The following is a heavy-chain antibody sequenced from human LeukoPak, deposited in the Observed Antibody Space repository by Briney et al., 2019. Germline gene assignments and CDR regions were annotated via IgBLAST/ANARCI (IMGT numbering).Heavy chain of an antibody. D-gene: IGHD4-17*01. CDR3: ARVQSDSTHDYGDYAFSYYFDY. J-gene: IGHJ4*02. Sequence: GASVQVSCKASGYTFTSYGINWVRQATGQGLEWMGWMNPNSGNTGYAQKFQGRVTMTRNTSISTAYMELSSLRSEDTAVYYCARVQSDSTHDYGDYAFSYYFDYWGQGTLVTVSS. CDR1: GYTFTSYG. V-gene: IGHV1-8*01. CDR2: MNPNSGNT.